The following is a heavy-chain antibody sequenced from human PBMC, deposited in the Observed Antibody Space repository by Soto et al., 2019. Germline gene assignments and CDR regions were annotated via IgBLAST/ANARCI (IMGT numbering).Heavy chain of an antibody. CDR2: INAGNGNT. D-gene: IGHD3-16*01. CDR1: GYTFTSYA. Sequence: ASVKVSCKASGYTFTSYAMHWVRQAPGQRLEWMGWINAGNGNTKYSQKFQGRVTITRDTSASTAYMELSSLRSEDTAVYYCAGDGIDYAGRLMNWYFDLWGRGTLVTVSS. V-gene: IGHV1-3*01. CDR3: AGDGIDYAGRLMNWYFDL. J-gene: IGHJ2*01.